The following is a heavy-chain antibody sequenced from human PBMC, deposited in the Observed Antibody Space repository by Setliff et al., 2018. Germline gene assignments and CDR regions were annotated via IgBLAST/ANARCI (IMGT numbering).Heavy chain of an antibody. Sequence: SETLSLTCTVSGDSISSGSYYWTWIRQPAGKGLVWIGHFHTGGSTNYNRSLRSRVSISVGTSKNQFSLKLSSVTAADTATYYCARAGPTVTFFRVLVISWWDPWGQGSLVTVSS. D-gene: IGHD3-3*01. V-gene: IGHV4-61*09. CDR3: ARAGPTVTFFRVLVISWWDP. CDR1: GDSISSGSYY. CDR2: FHTGGST. J-gene: IGHJ5*02.